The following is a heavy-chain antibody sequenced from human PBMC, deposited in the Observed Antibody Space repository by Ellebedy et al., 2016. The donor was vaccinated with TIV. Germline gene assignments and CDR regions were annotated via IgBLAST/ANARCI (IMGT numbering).Heavy chain of an antibody. CDR3: TRGLYEKFDP. Sequence: AASVKVSCKASGYTFTKYGISWVRQAPGQGFEWMGWISGYNGDTNYAQKFQGRVTMTTDTSTSTVYMELRSLSFDDTAVYYCTRGLYEKFDPWGQGTLVTV. CDR1: GYTFTKYG. J-gene: IGHJ5*02. D-gene: IGHD5/OR15-5a*01. CDR2: ISGYNGDT. V-gene: IGHV1-18*04.